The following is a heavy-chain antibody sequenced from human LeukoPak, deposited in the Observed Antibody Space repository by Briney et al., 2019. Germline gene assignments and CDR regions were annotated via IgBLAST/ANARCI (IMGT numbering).Heavy chain of an antibody. CDR2: INPNSGGT. CDR1: GYTFTGYY. D-gene: IGHD2-15*01. V-gene: IGHV1-2*02. Sequence: ASVKVSCKASGYTFTGYYMHWVRQAPGQGLEWMGWINPNSGGTNYAQKLQGRVTMTRDTSISTAYMELSRLRSDDTAVYYCARDLSQLTHIVVVAAATFDNWFDPWGQGTLVTVSS. J-gene: IGHJ5*02. CDR3: ARDLSQLTHIVVVAAATFDNWFDP.